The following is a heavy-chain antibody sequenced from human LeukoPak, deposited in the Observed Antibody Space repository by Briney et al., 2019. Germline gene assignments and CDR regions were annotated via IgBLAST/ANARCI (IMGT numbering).Heavy chain of an antibody. Sequence: GESLKISCKGSGYSFPSYWIGWVRQMPGKGLEWMGIIYPGDSDTRYSPSFQGQVTISADKSISTAYLQWSSLKASDTAMYYCARGDPGGSGSYYNCWFDPWGQGTLVTVSS. CDR1: GYSFPSYW. J-gene: IGHJ5*02. CDR2: IYPGDSDT. V-gene: IGHV5-51*01. CDR3: ARGDPGGSGSYYNCWFDP. D-gene: IGHD3-10*01.